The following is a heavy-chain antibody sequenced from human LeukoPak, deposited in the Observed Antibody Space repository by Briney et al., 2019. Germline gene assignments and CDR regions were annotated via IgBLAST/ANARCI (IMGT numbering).Heavy chain of an antibody. V-gene: IGHV3-48*03. Sequence: PGGSLRLSCVASGFTFRSYEMNWVRQAPGKGLEWVSYMYSDGTSIYYADSVKGRFTISRDNARNSLYLQMNSLRVEDTAVYYCVRGGYGDYGRGSWGQGTLLTVSS. J-gene: IGHJ5*02. D-gene: IGHD4-17*01. CDR3: VRGGYGDYGRGS. CDR1: GFTFRSYE. CDR2: MYSDGTSI.